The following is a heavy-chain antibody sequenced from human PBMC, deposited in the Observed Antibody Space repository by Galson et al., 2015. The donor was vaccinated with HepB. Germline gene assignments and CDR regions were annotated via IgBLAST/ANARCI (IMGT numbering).Heavy chain of an antibody. J-gene: IGHJ6*03. CDR2: ISYDGSNK. D-gene: IGHD3-10*01. V-gene: IGHV3-30-3*01. CDR3: ARDPVVLLWFGEFGYMDV. Sequence: SLRLSCAASGFTFSSYAMHWVRQAPGRGLEWVAVISYDGSNKYYADSVKGRFTISRDNSKNTLYLQMNSLRAEDTAVYYCARDPVVLLWFGEFGYMDVWGKGTTVTVSS. CDR1: GFTFSSYA.